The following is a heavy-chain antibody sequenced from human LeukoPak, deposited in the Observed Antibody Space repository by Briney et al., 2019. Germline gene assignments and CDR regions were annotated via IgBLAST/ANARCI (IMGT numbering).Heavy chain of an antibody. CDR2: ISYDGSNK. J-gene: IGHJ3*02. CDR1: GFIFNTYA. CDR3: AREDDARTDAFDI. Sequence: TGGSLRLSCAASGFIFNTYAMHWVRQAPGKGLEWVTFISYDGSNKFYADSVKGRFTISRDNSKNTLYLQMNSLRAEDTAVYYCAREDDARTDAFDIWGQGTMVTVSS. V-gene: IGHV3-30*04. D-gene: IGHD1-1*01.